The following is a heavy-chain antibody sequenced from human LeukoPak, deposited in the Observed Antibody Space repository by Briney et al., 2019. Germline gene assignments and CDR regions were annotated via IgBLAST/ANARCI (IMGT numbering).Heavy chain of an antibody. CDR1: GFTFDDYA. CDR2: ITWNGDII. D-gene: IGHD1-26*01. J-gene: IGHJ4*02. V-gene: IGHV3-9*01. CDR3: AKDAIGGRGSYYDY. Sequence: GGSLRLSCAASGFTFDDYAMHWVRQAPGKGLEWVSGITWNGDIIGYSDSVKGRFTISRENAKNSLYLQMNSLRTEDTALYYCAKDAIGGRGSYYDYWGQGTLVTVSS.